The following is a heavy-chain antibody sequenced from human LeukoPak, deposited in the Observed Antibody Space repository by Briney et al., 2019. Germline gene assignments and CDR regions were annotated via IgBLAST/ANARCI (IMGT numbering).Heavy chain of an antibody. Sequence: SETLSHTCTVSGGYISRGDYYWSWIRQPPGNGLEGIAYMYYSGSTYYNPSLKSRVTMSADTSKNQLSLKLSSVTAADTAVYYCARPYYYDSRIDPWGQGILVTVSS. CDR2: MYYSGST. CDR1: GGYISRGDYY. CDR3: ARPYYYDSRIDP. J-gene: IGHJ5*02. V-gene: IGHV4-30-4*01. D-gene: IGHD3-22*01.